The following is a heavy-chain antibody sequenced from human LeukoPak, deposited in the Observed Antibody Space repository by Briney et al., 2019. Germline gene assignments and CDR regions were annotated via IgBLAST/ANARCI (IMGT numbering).Heavy chain of an antibody. J-gene: IGHJ3*02. CDR2: IYYSGST. CDR3: ARARNYYDSSDYYYEGDAFDI. Sequence: SETLSLTCTVSGGSIGSCYWSWIRRPPGKGLEWIGYIYYSGSTNYNPSLKSRVTISVDTSKNQFSLKLSSVTAADTAVYYCARARNYYDSSDYYYEGDAFDIWGQGTMVTVSS. D-gene: IGHD3-22*01. CDR1: GGSIGSCY. V-gene: IGHV4-59*01.